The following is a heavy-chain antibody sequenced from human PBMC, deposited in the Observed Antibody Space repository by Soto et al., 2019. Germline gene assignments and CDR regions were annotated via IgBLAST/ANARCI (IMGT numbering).Heavy chain of an antibody. D-gene: IGHD3-3*01. Sequence: GASVKVSCKASGYTFTSYYMHWVRQAPGQGLEWMGKINPSGGSTSYAQKFQGRVTMTRDTSTSTVYMELSSLRSEDTAVYYCASQFPDYDFWSGYYVGTYYYYMDVWGKGTTVTVSS. CDR2: INPSGGST. J-gene: IGHJ6*03. V-gene: IGHV1-46*03. CDR1: GYTFTSYY. CDR3: ASQFPDYDFWSGYYVGTYYYYMDV.